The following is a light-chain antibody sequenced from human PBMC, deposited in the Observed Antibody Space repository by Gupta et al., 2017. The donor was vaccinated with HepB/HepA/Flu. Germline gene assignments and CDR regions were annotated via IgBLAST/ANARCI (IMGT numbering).Light chain of an antibody. CDR2: DDS. Sequence: STLPTPPPPAAGAPGKTARTTCGGNNIGSKSVHWYQQKPGQAPVLVVYDDSDRPSGIPERFSGSNSGNTATLTISRVEAGDEADYYCQVWDSSSDHPVFGGGTKLTVL. CDR1: NIGSKS. V-gene: IGLV3-21*03. CDR3: QVWDSSSDHPV. J-gene: IGLJ2*01.